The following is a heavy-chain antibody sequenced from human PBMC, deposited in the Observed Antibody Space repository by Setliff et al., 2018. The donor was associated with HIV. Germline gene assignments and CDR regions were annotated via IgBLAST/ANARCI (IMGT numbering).Heavy chain of an antibody. CDR1: EFTFSSHW. CDR3: AKSPNRYSPLDWFDP. D-gene: IGHD5-18*01. CDR2: LKGDGSQN. V-gene: IGHV3-7*03. J-gene: IGHJ5*02. Sequence: GGSLRLSCEASEFTFSSHWMSWVRQAPGKGLEWVANLKGDGSQNNYADSVKGRFTISRDNAKNSLYLQMNSLRSEDTALYYCAKSPNRYSPLDWFDPWGQGTLVTVSS.